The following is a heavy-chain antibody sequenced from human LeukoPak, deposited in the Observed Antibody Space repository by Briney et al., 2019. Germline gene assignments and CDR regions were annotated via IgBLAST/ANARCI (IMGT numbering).Heavy chain of an antibody. J-gene: IGHJ4*02. Sequence: ASVKVSCTASGYTFTGYYMHWVRQAPGQGLEWMGWINPNSGGTNYAQKFQGRVTMTRDTSISTAYMELSRLRSDDAAMYYCARGGDFTYYYDSSGYSHRLNYWGQGTLVTVSS. CDR1: GYTFTGYY. CDR3: ARGGDFTYYYDSSGYSHRLNY. V-gene: IGHV1-2*02. CDR2: INPNSGGT. D-gene: IGHD3-22*01.